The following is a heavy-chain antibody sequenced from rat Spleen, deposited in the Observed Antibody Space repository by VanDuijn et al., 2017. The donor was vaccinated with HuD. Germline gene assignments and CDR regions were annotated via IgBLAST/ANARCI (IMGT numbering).Heavy chain of an antibody. V-gene: IGHV5S13*01. D-gene: IGHD1-10*01. CDR1: GFTFSNYG. J-gene: IGHJ4*01. CDR3: ATLITTTDVMDA. CDR2: ITNSGGST. Sequence: EVQLVESGGGLVQPGRSLKLSCAASGFTFSNYGMAWVRQAPTKGLEWVASITNSGGSTYYRDSVKGRFTISRDNAKSTLYLQMDSLRSEDTATYYCATLITTTDVMDAWGQGASVTVSS.